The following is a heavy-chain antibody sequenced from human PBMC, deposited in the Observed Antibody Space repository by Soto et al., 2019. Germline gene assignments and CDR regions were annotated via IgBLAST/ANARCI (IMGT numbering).Heavy chain of an antibody. CDR1: GGGTLSNDG. V-gene: IGHV1-69*01. CDR3: AREVVTETTWGSFDS. CDR2: VIPFFGTP. J-gene: IGHJ4*02. Sequence: QVHLVQSGADVRKSGSSVRVSCTASGGGTLSNDGISWVRQAPGQGLEWLGRVIPFFGTPDYSKSFQGRLTITADASTGTVYMDLRSLKSDDTAVYYCAREVVTETTWGSFDSWGQGTLVTVSS. D-gene: IGHD2-21*02.